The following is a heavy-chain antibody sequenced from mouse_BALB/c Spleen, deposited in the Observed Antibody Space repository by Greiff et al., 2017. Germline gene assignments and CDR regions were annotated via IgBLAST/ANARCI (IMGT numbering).Heavy chain of an antibody. CDR1: GFNINDYY. CDR2: IDPENGNT. J-gene: IGHJ1*01. CDR3: ARRLLGGGYFDV. D-gene: IGHD2-3*01. Sequence: EVQLQQSGAELVRPGALVKLSCKASGFNINDYYMHWVKQRPEQGLEWIGWIDPENGNTIYDPKFQGKASITADTSSNTAYLQLSSLTSEDTAVYYCARRLLGGGYFDVWGAGTTVTVSS. V-gene: IGHV14-1*02.